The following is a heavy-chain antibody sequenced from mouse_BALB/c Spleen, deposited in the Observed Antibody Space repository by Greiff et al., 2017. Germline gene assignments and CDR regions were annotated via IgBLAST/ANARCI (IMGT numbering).Heavy chain of an antibody. D-gene: IGHD1-1*01. CDR1: GYTFTSYW. V-gene: IGHV1-7*01. CDR3: ERSHCYGYSYDY. CDR2: INPSTGYT. Sequence: LVESGADLVKPGASLKISCTASGYTFTSYWMHWVKQSPGQGLEWMGYINPSTGYTEYNQKLKDKTTFTADKSSSTDYMQLSSLTSEDSAVYYCERSHCYGYSYDYWGQGTTLTVSS. J-gene: IGHJ2*01.